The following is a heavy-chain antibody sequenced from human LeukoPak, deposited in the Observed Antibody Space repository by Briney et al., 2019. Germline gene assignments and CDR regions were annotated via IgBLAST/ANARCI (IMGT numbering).Heavy chain of an antibody. V-gene: IGHV3-30*18. CDR2: ISYDGSDK. Sequence: GGSLRLSCAASGFTFSAYGMHWVRQAPGKGLDWVAAISYDGSDKYYAASVKGRFTISRDNSKNTLFLQMNSLRAEDTAVYYCAKGSNRGVVTIDYWGQGTLVTVSS. CDR3: AKGSNRGVVTIDY. CDR1: GFTFSAYG. J-gene: IGHJ4*02. D-gene: IGHD2-21*02.